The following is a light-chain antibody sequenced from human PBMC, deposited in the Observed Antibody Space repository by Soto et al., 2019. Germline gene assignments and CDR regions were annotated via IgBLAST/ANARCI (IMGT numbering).Light chain of an antibody. CDR2: LAS. J-gene: IGKJ1*01. Sequence: IVLKQSPSTLSSFPGDRDTLSCRASQSVSSSYLAWYQQKPGQAPRLLIYLASNRATGIPDRFSGSRSETEFTLTISDVEPEDFAVYYCHQRQSWPRTFGQGTKVDIK. V-gene: IGKV3D-20*02. CDR3: HQRQSWPRT. CDR1: QSVSSSY.